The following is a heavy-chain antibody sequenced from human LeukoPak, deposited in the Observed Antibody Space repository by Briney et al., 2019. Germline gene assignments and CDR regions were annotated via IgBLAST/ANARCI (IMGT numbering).Heavy chain of an antibody. J-gene: IGHJ4*02. CDR3: ARGAGTGY. Sequence: SETLSLTCTVSGGSISSYYWSWIRQPPGKGLEWIGYIYYSGSTSYSPSLKSRVTISVDASKNRFSLKLSSVTAADAAVYYCARGAGTGYWGQGTLVTVSS. D-gene: IGHD6-13*01. CDR2: IYYSGST. CDR1: GGSISSYY. V-gene: IGHV4-59*12.